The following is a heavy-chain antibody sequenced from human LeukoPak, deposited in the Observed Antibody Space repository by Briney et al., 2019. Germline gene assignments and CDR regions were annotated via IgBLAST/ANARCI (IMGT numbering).Heavy chain of an antibody. V-gene: IGHV3-23*01. CDR3: AKGLGGTVPFDY. J-gene: IGHJ4*02. CDR1: GFTFTSYA. CDR2: ISGNGGRT. Sequence: GGSLRLSCEASGFTFTSYAMNWVRQAPGKGLEWVSAISGNGGRTYYADSVKGRFTISRDNSKNTIYLQMNSLRAEDTAVYFCAKGLGGTVPFDYWGQGTLVTVPS. D-gene: IGHD1-1*01.